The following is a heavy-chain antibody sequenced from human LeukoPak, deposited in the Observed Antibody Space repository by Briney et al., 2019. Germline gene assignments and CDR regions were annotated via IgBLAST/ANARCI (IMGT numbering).Heavy chain of an antibody. CDR1: GFTFSSYG. D-gene: IGHD1-7*01. CDR3: ARGRRKTGTTSPDY. CDR2: ISYDGSNK. V-gene: IGHV3-30*03. J-gene: IGHJ4*02. Sequence: GGSLRLSCAASGFTFSSYGMHWVRQAPGKGLEWVAVISYDGSNKYYADSVKGRFTISRDNSKNTLYLQMNSLRAEDTAVYYCARGRRKTGTTSPDYWGRGTLVTVSS.